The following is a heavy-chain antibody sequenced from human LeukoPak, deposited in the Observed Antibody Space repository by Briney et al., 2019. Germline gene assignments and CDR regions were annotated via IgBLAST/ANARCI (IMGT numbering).Heavy chain of an antibody. Sequence: GGSLRLSCAASGFSFNNAWMSWVRQAPGKGREWVAHMKRKSDGATTDYAAPVQGRFTISRDDSKNTLYIQMNNLEVGDTAVYFCTTEGSIYGNHALDIWGEGTMVTDSS. CDR3: TTEGSIYGNHALDI. CDR1: GFSFNNAW. D-gene: IGHD3-10*01. CDR2: MKRKSDGATT. V-gene: IGHV3-15*01. J-gene: IGHJ3*02.